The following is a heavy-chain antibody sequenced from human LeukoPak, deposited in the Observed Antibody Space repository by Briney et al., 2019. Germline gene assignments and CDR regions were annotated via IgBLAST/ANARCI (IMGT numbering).Heavy chain of an antibody. CDR2: MNPGSGDT. D-gene: IGHD3-9*01. CDR1: GDNFSSYV. Sequence: ASVKVSCTASGDNFSSYVITWVRQATGQGLEWMGWMNPGSGDTAYAQKFQGRLTMTRDTSMSTAYMELNSLGSEDTAIYYCARGLGDYNTDWFPVSGYWGQGTPVTVSS. V-gene: IGHV1-8*01. CDR3: ARGLGDYNTDWFPVSGY. J-gene: IGHJ4*02.